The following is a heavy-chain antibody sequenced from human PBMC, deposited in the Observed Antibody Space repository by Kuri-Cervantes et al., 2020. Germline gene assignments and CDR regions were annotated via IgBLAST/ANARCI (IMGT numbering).Heavy chain of an antibody. J-gene: IGHJ4*02. CDR2: INNNGGTI. CDR1: GFTFSSYE. D-gene: IGHD3-3*01. CDR3: ARGTFEGYDFWSGYYPFDY. V-gene: IGHV3-48*03. Sequence: GESLKISCAASGFTFSSYEMTWVRQAPGKGLEWVSGINNNGGTIYYTDSVKGRFTISRDNAKSSLYLQMNSLRAEDTAVYYCARGTFEGYDFWSGYYPFDYWGQGTLVTVSS.